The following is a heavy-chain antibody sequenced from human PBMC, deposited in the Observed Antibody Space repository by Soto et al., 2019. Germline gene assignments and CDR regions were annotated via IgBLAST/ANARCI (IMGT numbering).Heavy chain of an antibody. CDR1: GFTFSGHS. V-gene: IGHV3-48*02. Sequence: EVQLVESGGGLVQPGGSLRLSCAVSGFTFSGHSMGWVRQAPGKGLEWLSYISTGSINIFYTDSVKGRFTISRDNANNSLFLQMNSLRDGDTAVYYCARAGRIVVAGRYYYGMDVWGQGTTVTVSS. J-gene: IGHJ6*02. D-gene: IGHD6-19*01. CDR2: ISTGSINI. CDR3: ARAGRIVVAGRYYYGMDV.